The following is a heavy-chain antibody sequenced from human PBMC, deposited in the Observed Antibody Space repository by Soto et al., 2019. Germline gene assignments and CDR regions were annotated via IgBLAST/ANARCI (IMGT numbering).Heavy chain of an antibody. V-gene: IGHV3-74*01. D-gene: IGHD1-26*01. CDR1: KFTFSNYW. J-gene: IGHJ5*02. CDR3: ARVATGSYDWFDP. Sequence: EAQLVESGGDLVQPGGSLRLSCAASKFTFSNYWMHWVRQAPGKGLMWVSHINSDGTRTAYADSVKGRFTISRDNTKDTLFLYMDGLRAEDTAVYYCARVATGSYDWFDPWGQGTLVTVSS. CDR2: INSDGTRT.